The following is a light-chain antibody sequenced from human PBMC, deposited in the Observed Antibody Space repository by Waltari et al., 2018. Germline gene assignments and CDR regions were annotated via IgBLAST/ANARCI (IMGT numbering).Light chain of an antibody. CDR1: QDIYNS. CDR3: QQYDTPLS. CDR2: GAS. Sequence: DIQMTQSPSSLSASVGDRVTITCQANQDIYNSLNGYQQKPGKAPNLLIYGASNLEPGVPSRFSGSGSGTHFTFTISSLQPDDFATYYCQQYDTPLSFGGGTKVAIK. V-gene: IGKV1-33*01. J-gene: IGKJ4*01.